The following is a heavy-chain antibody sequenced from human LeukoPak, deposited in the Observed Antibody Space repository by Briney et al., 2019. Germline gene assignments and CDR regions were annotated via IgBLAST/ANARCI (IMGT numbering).Heavy chain of an antibody. Sequence: GGSLRLSCAASGFTFSSYSMNWVRQAPGKGLEWVSSISSSSSYIYYADSVKGRFTISRDNAKNSLYLQMNSLRADDTAVYYCARVGSGYSKFDYWGQGTLVTVSS. J-gene: IGHJ4*02. V-gene: IGHV3-21*04. CDR1: GFTFSSYS. CDR3: ARVGSGYSKFDY. CDR2: ISSSSSYI. D-gene: IGHD3-3*01.